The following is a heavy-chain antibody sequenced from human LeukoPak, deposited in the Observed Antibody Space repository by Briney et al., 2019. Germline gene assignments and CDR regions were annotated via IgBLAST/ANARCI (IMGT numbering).Heavy chain of an antibody. CDR1: SGSISSYY. J-gene: IGHJ5*02. D-gene: IGHD7-27*01. CDR3: ARFLGTGPEDVDWFDP. Sequence: PSETLSLTCTVSSGSISSYYWSWIRQPPGKGLEWIGYIYYGGSTNYNPSLKSRVTISVDTSKNQFSLKLSSVTAADTAVYYCARFLGTGPEDVDWFDPWGQGTLVTVSS. V-gene: IGHV4-59*01. CDR2: IYYGGST.